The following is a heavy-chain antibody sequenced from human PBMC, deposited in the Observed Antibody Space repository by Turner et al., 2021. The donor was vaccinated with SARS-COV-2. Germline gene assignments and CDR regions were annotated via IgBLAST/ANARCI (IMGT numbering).Heavy chain of an antibody. CDR3: ARDQRDSVIWSGYGAFDI. CDR2: INSDGSFT. D-gene: IGHD3-3*01. Sequence: EVQLVESGGGLVQPGGSLRLSCAASGLNFSSYWMHWVRQSPGKGLVWVSHINSDGSFTSYADSVKGRFTISRDNAKNTLYLQMNSLRAEDTAVYYCARDQRDSVIWSGYGAFDIWGQGTMVTVSS. J-gene: IGHJ3*02. V-gene: IGHV3-74*01. CDR1: GLNFSSYW.